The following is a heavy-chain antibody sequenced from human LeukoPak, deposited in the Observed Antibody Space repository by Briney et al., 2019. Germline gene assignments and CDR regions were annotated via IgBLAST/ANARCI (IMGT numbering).Heavy chain of an antibody. J-gene: IGHJ4*02. V-gene: IGHV3-30*18. CDR3: VKGLTLTPLDN. CDR2: ISYDGSTN. CDR1: GFSFKNYG. Sequence: PGRSPRLSCAASGFSFKNYGMHWVRQAPGKGLEWVAAISYDGSTNYYRDSVKGRFTISRDNSKNTLYLQMNSVRPEDTAVYSCVKGLTLTPLDNWGQGTLVTVSS. D-gene: IGHD3-9*01.